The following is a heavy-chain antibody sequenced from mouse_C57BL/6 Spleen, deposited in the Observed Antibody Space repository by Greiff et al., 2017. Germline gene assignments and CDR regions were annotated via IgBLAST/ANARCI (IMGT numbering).Heavy chain of an antibody. D-gene: IGHD2-1*01. CDR1: GYTFTDYE. Sequence: QVHVKQSGAELVRPGASVTLSCKASGYTFTDYEMHWVKQTPVHGLEWIGAIDPETGGTAYNQKFKGKAILTADKSSSTAYMELRSLTSEDSAVYYCTRSHYGNHEGYFDVWGTGTTVTVSS. CDR3: TRSHYGNHEGYFDV. V-gene: IGHV1-15*01. J-gene: IGHJ1*03. CDR2: IDPETGGT.